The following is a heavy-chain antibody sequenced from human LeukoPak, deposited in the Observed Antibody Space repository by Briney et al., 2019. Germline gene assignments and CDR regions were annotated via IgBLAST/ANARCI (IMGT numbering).Heavy chain of an antibody. CDR1: GGSISSYY. CDR2: IYYSGST. Sequence: SETLSLTCTVSGGSISSYYWSWIRQPPGKGLEWIGHIYYSGSTNYNPSLKSRVTISVDTSKTQFSLKLSSVTAADTAVYYCAREDYYDSSGYYDYWGQGTLVTVSS. J-gene: IGHJ4*02. D-gene: IGHD3-22*01. V-gene: IGHV4-59*01. CDR3: AREDYYDSSGYYDY.